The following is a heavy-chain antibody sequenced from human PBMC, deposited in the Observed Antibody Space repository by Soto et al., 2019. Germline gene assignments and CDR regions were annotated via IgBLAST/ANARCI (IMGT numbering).Heavy chain of an antibody. V-gene: IGHV4-34*01. J-gene: IGHJ6*03. D-gene: IGHD3-9*01. CDR2: INHSGST. Sequence: QVQLQQWGAGLLKPSETLSLTCAVYGGSFSGYYWSWIRQPPGKGLEWIGEINHSGSTNYNPSLKSRVPISVDTSKNQFSLKLSSVTAADTAVYYCARGTLTHDYYYYYYMDVWGKGTTVTVSS. CDR1: GGSFSGYY. CDR3: ARGTLTHDYYYYYYMDV.